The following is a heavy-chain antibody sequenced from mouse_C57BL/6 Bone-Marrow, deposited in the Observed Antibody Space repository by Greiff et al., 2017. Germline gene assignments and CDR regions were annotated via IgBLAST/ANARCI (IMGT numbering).Heavy chain of an antibody. CDR1: GYTFTSYW. V-gene: IGHV1-55*01. CDR2: IYPGSGST. J-gene: IGHJ2*01. D-gene: IGHD5-1*01. Sequence: QVQLQQSGAELVKPGASVKMSCKASGYTFTSYWIPWVKQRPGQGLEWIGDIYPGSGSTNYNEKFKGKATLTVDTSSSTAYMQLSSLTSEDSAVYYCAKRVRPYFGYWGQGPTLTVSA. CDR3: AKRVRPYFGY.